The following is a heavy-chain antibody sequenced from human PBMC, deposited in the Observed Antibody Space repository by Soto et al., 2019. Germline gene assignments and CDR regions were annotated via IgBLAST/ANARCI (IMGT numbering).Heavy chain of an antibody. D-gene: IGHD6-13*01. V-gene: IGHV1-18*01. Sequence: GASVKVSCKASGYTFTSYGISWVRQAPGQGLEWMGWISAYNVNTNYAQKLQGRVTMTTDTSTSTAYMELRSLRSDDTAVYYCARARIAAAKVGWFDPWGQGTLVTVSS. CDR1: GYTFTSYG. J-gene: IGHJ5*02. CDR3: ARARIAAAKVGWFDP. CDR2: ISAYNVNT.